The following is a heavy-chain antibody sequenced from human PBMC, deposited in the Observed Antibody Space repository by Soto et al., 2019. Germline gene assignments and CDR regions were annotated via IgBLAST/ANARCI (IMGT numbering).Heavy chain of an antibody. V-gene: IGHV4-34*01. CDR3: ARGLDIVVVVAAYNWYFDL. D-gene: IGHD2-15*01. CDR2: INHSGST. CDR1: GGSFSGYY. Sequence: QVQLQQWGAGLLKPSETLSLTCAVYGGSFSGYYWSWIRQPPGKGLEWIGEINHSGSTNYNPSLKSRVTISVDTSKNQFSLKLSSVTAADTAVYYSARGLDIVVVVAAYNWYFDLWGRGTLVTVSS. J-gene: IGHJ2*01.